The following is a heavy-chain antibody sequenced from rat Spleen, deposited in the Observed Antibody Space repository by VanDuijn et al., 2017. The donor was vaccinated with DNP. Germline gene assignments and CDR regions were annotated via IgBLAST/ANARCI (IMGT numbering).Heavy chain of an antibody. CDR2: ITYDGVGT. V-gene: IGHV5-20*01. CDR3: ASTVVTLFDY. Sequence: EVQLMESGGGLVQPGRSLKLSCAGSGFTFSDYYMAWVRQAPAKGLEWVASITYDGVGTYYRDSVKGRFTISRDIAKSSLYLQMDSLRSEDTATYYCASTVVTLFDYWGQGVMVTVSS. J-gene: IGHJ2*01. CDR1: GFTFSDYY. D-gene: IGHD1-1*01.